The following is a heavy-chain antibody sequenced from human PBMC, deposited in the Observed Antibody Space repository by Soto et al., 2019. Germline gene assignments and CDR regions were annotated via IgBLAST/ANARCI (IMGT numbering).Heavy chain of an antibody. Sequence: QVQLVESGGGVVQPGRSLRLSCAASGFAFNDYATHWVRQAPGKGLEWVAVISYDGNNKYYADSVKGRLIISRDNSKNTVYLQMSSLRADDTAVYYCAKSFTAWRWKGNYFDYWGQGTLVTVSS. CDR1: GFAFNDYA. CDR3: AKSFTAWRWKGNYFDY. D-gene: IGHD3-3*01. J-gene: IGHJ4*02. CDR2: ISYDGNNK. V-gene: IGHV3-30*18.